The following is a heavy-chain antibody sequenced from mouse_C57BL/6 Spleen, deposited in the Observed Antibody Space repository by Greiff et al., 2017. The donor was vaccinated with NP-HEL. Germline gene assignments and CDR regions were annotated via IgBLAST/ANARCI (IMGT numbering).Heavy chain of an antibody. V-gene: IGHV1-26*01. CDR1: GYTFTDYY. J-gene: IGHJ3*01. CDR2: INPNNGGT. Sequence: EVQLQQSGPELVKPGASVKISCKASGYTFTDYYMNWVKQSHGKSLEWIGDINPNNGGTSYNQKFKGKATLTVDKSSSTAYMELRSLTSEDSAVYYCAVGDYLAYWGQGTLVTVSA. D-gene: IGHD2-4*01. CDR3: AVGDYLAY.